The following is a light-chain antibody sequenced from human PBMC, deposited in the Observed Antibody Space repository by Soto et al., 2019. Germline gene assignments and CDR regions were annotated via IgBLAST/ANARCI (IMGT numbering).Light chain of an antibody. CDR3: SSYTSSGTYV. CDR2: DVS. V-gene: IGLV2-14*01. CDR1: SSDVGNYNY. Sequence: QSALTQPASVSGSPGQSITISCTGTSSDVGNYNYVSWYQQHPGKAPKLMIHDVSNRPSGVSNRFSGSKSGNTASLTISGLQAEDEADYYCSSYTSSGTYVFGTGTKLTVL. J-gene: IGLJ1*01.